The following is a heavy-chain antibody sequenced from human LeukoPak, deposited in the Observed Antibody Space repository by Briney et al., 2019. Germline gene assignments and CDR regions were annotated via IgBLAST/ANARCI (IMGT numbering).Heavy chain of an antibody. Sequence: GGSLRLSCAASGFTFSNYGMHWVRQAPGKGLEWVAFIRYDGSNKYYVDPVKGRFTISRDNAKNTLYLQMNSLRVEDTAVYYCAREVEEVPTAMGVYYYYFMDVWGKGTTVTVSS. D-gene: IGHD2-2*01. CDR1: GFTFSNYG. CDR3: AREVEEVPTAMGVYYYYFMDV. CDR2: IRYDGSNK. V-gene: IGHV3-30*02. J-gene: IGHJ6*03.